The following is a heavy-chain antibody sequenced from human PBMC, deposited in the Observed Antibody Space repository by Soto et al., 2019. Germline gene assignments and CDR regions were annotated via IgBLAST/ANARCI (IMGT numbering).Heavy chain of an antibody. Sequence: QVQLQESGPGLVKPSETLSLTCTVSGGSISTNYFWGYIRQHPGKGLEGIGSMFYSGSTYYNPSLKSRVTISVDTSNNQFSLKLSSVTAADTGVYYCARHTDYGEPSTLGWFDPWGQGTLVTVSS. CDR2: MFYSGST. CDR3: ARHTDYGEPSTLGWFDP. V-gene: IGHV4-39*01. J-gene: IGHJ5*02. CDR1: GGSISTNYF. D-gene: IGHD4-17*01.